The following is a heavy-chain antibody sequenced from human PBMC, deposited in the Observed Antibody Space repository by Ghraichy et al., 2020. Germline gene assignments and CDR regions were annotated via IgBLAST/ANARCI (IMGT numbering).Heavy chain of an antibody. CDR3: ARVKYSVGTFDL. Sequence: GGSLRLSCAASGFTFSSYWMSWVRQVPEKGLEWVANIKQDGSEKYYVDSVKGRFTISRDNAKNSLHLQMNSLRAEDTAVYYCARVKYSVGTFDLWGQGTMVTVSS. CDR1: GFTFSSYW. D-gene: IGHD5/OR15-5a*01. V-gene: IGHV3-7*04. CDR2: IKQDGSEK. J-gene: IGHJ3*01.